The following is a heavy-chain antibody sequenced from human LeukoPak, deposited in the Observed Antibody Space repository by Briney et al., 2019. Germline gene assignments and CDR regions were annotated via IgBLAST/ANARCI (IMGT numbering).Heavy chain of an antibody. CDR3: ARDLSLAAAAPNYLDY. J-gene: IGHJ4*02. CDR2: ISSSSSYI. CDR1: GFTFSSYS. D-gene: IGHD6-13*01. Sequence: GGSLRLSCAASGFTFSSYSMNWVRQAPGKGLEWVSSISSSSSYIYYADSVKGRFTISRDNAKNSLYLQMNSLRAEDTAVYYCARDLSLAAAAPNYLDYWGQGTLVTVSS. V-gene: IGHV3-21*01.